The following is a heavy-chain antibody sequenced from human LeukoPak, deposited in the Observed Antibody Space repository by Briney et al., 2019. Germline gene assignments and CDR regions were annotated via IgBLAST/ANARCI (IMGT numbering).Heavy chain of an antibody. J-gene: IGHJ6*02. V-gene: IGHV1-2*02. CDR1: GYTFTGYY. Sequence: ASVKVSCKASGYTFTGYYMHWVRQAPGQGLEGMGWINPNSGGTNYAQKFQGRVTMTRDTSISTAYMELSRLRSDDTAVYYCARPLGYCSSTSCYAIYYGMDVWGQGTTVTVSS. CDR3: ARPLGYCSSTSCYAIYYGMDV. CDR2: INPNSGGT. D-gene: IGHD2-2*01.